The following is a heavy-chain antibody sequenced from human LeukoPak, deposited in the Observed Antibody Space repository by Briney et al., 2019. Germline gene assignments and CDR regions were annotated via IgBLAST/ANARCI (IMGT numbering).Heavy chain of an antibody. CDR2: IKSKTDGGTT. J-gene: IGHJ6*02. V-gene: IGHV3-15*01. CDR3: TTVSYCTNGVCRYYYYYYGMDV. CDR1: GFTISNAW. D-gene: IGHD2-8*01. Sequence: GGSLRLSCAGTGFTISNAWMSWVRRAPGKGLEWGGRIKSKTDGGTTDYAAPVKGRFTISRDDSKNTLYLQMNSLKTEDTAVYYCTTVSYCTNGVCRYYYYYYGMDVWGQGTTVTVSS.